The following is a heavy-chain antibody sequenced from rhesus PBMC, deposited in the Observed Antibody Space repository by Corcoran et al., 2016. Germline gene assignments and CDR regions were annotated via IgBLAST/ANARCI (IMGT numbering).Heavy chain of an antibody. CDR3: GRARSGSYTFDY. CDR1: EFTFSSYD. CDR2: ISTGRRT. J-gene: IGHJ4*01. V-gene: IGHV3-132*01. D-gene: IGHD1-44*02. Sequence: VEPLVASGGGLVQPGASLRLSCAASEFTFSSYDLHWVRQAPGKGLGWVSIISTGRRTYYPGSGKGRFNIYREKAKNSLYLKMNSLRAEDTAVYYCGRARSGSYTFDYWGQGVLVTVSS.